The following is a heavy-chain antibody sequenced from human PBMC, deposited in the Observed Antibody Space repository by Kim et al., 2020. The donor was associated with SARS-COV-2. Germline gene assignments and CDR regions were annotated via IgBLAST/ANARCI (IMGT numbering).Heavy chain of an antibody. D-gene: IGHD6-6*01. CDR3: AKSSIAARSFDY. J-gene: IGHJ4*02. CDR2: ISWNSGSI. CDR1: GFTFGDYA. V-gene: IGHV3-9*01. Sequence: GGSLRLSCAASGFTFGDYAMHWVRQAPGKGLEWVSGISWNSGSIGYADSVKGRFTISRDNAKNSLYLQMNSLRAEDTALYYCAKSSIAARSFDYWGQGTLVTVSS.